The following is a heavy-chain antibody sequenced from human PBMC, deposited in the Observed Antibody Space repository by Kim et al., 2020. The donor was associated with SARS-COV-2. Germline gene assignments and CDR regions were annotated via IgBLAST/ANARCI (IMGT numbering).Heavy chain of an antibody. CDR1: GGSISSSSYY. D-gene: IGHD3-9*01. Sequence: SETLSLTCTVSGGSISSSSYYWGWIRQPPGKGLEWIGSIYYSGSTYYNPSLKSRVTISVDTSKNQFSLKLSSVTAADTAVYYCARATISRQTYYFDYWGQGTLVTVSS. V-gene: IGHV4-39*07. CDR2: IYYSGST. CDR3: ARATISRQTYYFDY. J-gene: IGHJ4*02.